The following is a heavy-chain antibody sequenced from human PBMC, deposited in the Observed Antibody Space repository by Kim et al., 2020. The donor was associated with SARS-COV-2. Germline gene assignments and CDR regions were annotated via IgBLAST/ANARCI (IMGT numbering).Heavy chain of an antibody. V-gene: IGHV3-23*01. D-gene: IGHD3-10*01. J-gene: IGHJ6*02. Sequence: SVKGRLTISRANPKNTMYLQMKGLRAEDTAVYYCAKGVVRGAHYYYGMDVWGQGTTVTVSS. CDR3: AKGVVRGAHYYYGMDV.